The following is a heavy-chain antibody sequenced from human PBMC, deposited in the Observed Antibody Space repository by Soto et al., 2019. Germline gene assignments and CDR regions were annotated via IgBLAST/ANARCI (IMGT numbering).Heavy chain of an antibody. J-gene: IGHJ6*02. D-gene: IGHD1-1*01. Sequence: QVQLVQSGVEVKKPGSSVRVSCKASGDTFKNSVISWVRQAPGQGLEWMGGTIPLFGTTDYAQKFQGRLTITTDESTTTAYMEVSRLTSEDTAVYYCVAELDFGKLDVVWGQGTTVIVSS. CDR3: VAELDFGKLDVV. V-gene: IGHV1-69*01. CDR2: TIPLFGTT. CDR1: GDTFKNSV.